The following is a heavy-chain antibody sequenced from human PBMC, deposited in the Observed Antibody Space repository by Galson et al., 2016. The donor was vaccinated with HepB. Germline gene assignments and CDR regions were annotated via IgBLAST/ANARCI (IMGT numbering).Heavy chain of an antibody. D-gene: IGHD6-19*01. CDR1: GYIFTGYY. J-gene: IGHJ4*02. Sequence: SVKVSCKASGYIFTGYYMHWVRQTPGQGLEWMGWINPHSGVTDSTQKFQGRVTMTRDTSINTAYMDLSSLRSDDTAVYYCARGGWFPSDLISVAGMGLDSWGQGTLVTVSS. V-gene: IGHV1-2*02. CDR2: INPHSGVT. CDR3: ARGGWFPSDLISVAGMGLDS.